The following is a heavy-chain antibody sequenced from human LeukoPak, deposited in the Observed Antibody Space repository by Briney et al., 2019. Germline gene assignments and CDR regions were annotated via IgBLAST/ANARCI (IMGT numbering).Heavy chain of an antibody. Sequence: SETLSLTCTVSGGSISSSSYYWGWIRQPPGKGLEWIGSIYYSGSTYYNPSLKSRVTISVDTSKNQFSLKLGSVTAADTAVYYCARGLDITNYYYDSSGCQQQCTNFDYWGQGTLVTVSS. V-gene: IGHV4-39*01. CDR2: IYYSGST. J-gene: IGHJ4*02. D-gene: IGHD3-22*01. CDR1: GGSISSSSYY. CDR3: ARGLDITNYYYDSSGCQQQCTNFDY.